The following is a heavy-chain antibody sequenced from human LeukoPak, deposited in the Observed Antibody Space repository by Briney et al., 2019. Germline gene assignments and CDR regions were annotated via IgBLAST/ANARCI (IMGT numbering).Heavy chain of an antibody. CDR3: ARDNGVVVVPAATFDY. Sequence: GASVKVPCKASGYTFTGYYMHWVRQAPGQGLEWMGWINPNSGGTNYAQKFQGRVTMTRDTSISTAYMELSRLRSDDTAVYYCARDNGVVVVPAATFDYWGQGTLVTVSS. J-gene: IGHJ4*02. D-gene: IGHD2-2*01. CDR2: INPNSGGT. CDR1: GYTFTGYY. V-gene: IGHV1-2*02.